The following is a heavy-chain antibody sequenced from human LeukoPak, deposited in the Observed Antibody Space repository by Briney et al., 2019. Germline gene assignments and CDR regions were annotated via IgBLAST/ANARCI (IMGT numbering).Heavy chain of an antibody. CDR2: ISYDGSNK. D-gene: IGHD2-21*02. V-gene: IGHV3-33*05. Sequence: TGGTLRLSCAASGFTFSNYAMHWVRQAPGKGLEWVAAISYDGSNKYYADSVKGRFTISRDNAKNSLYLQMNSLRAEDTAVYYCARDLGLAYCGGDCYSDYWGQGTLVTVSS. J-gene: IGHJ4*02. CDR3: ARDLGLAYCGGDCYSDY. CDR1: GFTFSNYA.